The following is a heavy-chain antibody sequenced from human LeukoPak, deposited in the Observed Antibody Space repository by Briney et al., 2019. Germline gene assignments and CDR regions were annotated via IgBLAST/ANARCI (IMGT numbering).Heavy chain of an antibody. CDR3: TKASAARCIGVFCYPFDQ. D-gene: IGHD2-15*01. J-gene: IGHJ4*02. V-gene: IGHV3-23*01. CDR1: GFTFTNYA. CDR2: TVGIGPDT. Sequence: GGSLRLSCAASGFTFTNYAMTWVRQAPGKGLGWVAATVGIGPDTYHADSVKGRFTISRDNSKNILYLQMNSLRVEDTAVYYCTKASAARCIGVFCYPFDQWGQGTLVTVSS.